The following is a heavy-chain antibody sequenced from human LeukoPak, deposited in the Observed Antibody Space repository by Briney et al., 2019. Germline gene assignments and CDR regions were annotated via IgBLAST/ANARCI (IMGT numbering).Heavy chain of an antibody. CDR3: ARGVAIAVPRYYVDY. V-gene: IGHV1-46*01. D-gene: IGHD6-19*01. Sequence: AASVKVSCKASGYTFTNYYMHWVRQAPGQGLEWMGVINPSGGSTSYAQRFQGRVTMTRDMSTSTVYMELISLKSEDTALYYCARGVAIAVPRYYVDYWGQGTLVTVSS. J-gene: IGHJ4*02. CDR1: GYTFTNYY. CDR2: INPSGGST.